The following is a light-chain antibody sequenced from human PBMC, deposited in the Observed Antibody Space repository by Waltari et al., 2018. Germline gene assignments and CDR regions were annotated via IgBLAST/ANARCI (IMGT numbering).Light chain of an antibody. CDR1: QTITSH. V-gene: IGKV1-39*01. CDR3: QQSYITPYT. J-gene: IGKJ2*01. CDR2: TAS. Sequence: DIQMTQAPSSLSASVGDRVTLTCRASQTITSHLNWFQQQPGRAPNLLIHTASSLQSGVPSRFSGSGSGTQFTLTISSLQPEDFATYFCQQSYITPYTFGQGTKVEIK.